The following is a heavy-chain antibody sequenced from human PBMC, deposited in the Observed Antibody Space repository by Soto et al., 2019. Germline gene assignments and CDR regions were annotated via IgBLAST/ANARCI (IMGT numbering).Heavy chain of an antibody. J-gene: IGHJ5*02. Sequence: QVQLVQSGAEVKKPGASVKVSCKASGYTFTSYDINWVRQATGQGLEWMGWMNPNSGNTGYAQKFQGRVTMTRNTSLSTAYMELSSLRSEDTAVYYCAGSVQAHNWFDPWGQGTLVTVSS. CDR1: GYTFTSYD. V-gene: IGHV1-8*01. CDR3: AGSVQAHNWFDP. CDR2: MNPNSGNT.